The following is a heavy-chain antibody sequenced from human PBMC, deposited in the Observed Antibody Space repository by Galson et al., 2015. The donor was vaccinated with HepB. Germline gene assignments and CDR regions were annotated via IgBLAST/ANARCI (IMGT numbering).Heavy chain of an antibody. J-gene: IGHJ3*02. V-gene: IGHV3-66*02. CDR2: IYSGGTT. D-gene: IGHD3-10*01. CDR1: GFTVSSNY. Sequence: SLRLSCAASGFTVSSNYMSWVRQAPGKGLEWVSIIYSGGTTYYADSVKGRFTISRDNSKNTLYLQMNSLRAEDTAVYYCARASSGYYGSGSPDAFDIWGQGTMVTVPS. CDR3: ARASSGYYGSGSPDAFDI.